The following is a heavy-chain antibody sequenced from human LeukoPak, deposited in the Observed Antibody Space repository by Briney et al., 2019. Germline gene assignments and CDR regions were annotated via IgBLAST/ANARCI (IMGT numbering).Heavy chain of an antibody. V-gene: IGHV3-23*01. CDR2: ISGSGGST. Sequence: AGSLRLSCAASGFTFSIYAMHWVRQAPGKGLEWVSSISGSGGSTNYADSVKGRFTISRDKSKNTLDLQMNSLRAEDTAIYYCAKISQQLLRGYFDYWGQGTLVTVSS. J-gene: IGHJ4*02. CDR3: AKISQQLLRGYFDY. CDR1: GFTFSIYA. D-gene: IGHD6-13*01.